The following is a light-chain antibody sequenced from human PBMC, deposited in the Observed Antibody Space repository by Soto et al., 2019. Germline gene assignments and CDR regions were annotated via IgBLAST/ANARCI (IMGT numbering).Light chain of an antibody. J-gene: IGLJ1*01. V-gene: IGLV2-14*01. Sequence: QSALTQPASVSGSPGQSITISCTGTSSDVGGYNYVSWYQQHPGKAPKLMIYDVSNRPSGVSNRFSGSKSGNTASLTIFGLQAEDEADYYCSSYTSSSTRCVFGTGT. CDR3: SSYTSSSTRCV. CDR2: DVS. CDR1: SSDVGGYNY.